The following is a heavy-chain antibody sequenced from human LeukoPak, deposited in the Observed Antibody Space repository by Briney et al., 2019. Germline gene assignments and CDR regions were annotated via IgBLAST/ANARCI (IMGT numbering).Heavy chain of an antibody. CDR2: ISPDGNTK. J-gene: IGHJ4*02. CDR3: ARYGGRGTFDY. Sequence: GGSLRLSCAASGFTFRSYGMHWVRQAPGKGLEWVAFISPDGNTKYYADSVKGRFTISRDNAKNSLYLQMNSLRAEDTAVYYCARYGGRGTFDYWGQGTLVTVSS. CDR1: GFTFRSYG. V-gene: IGHV3-30*03. D-gene: IGHD1-1*01.